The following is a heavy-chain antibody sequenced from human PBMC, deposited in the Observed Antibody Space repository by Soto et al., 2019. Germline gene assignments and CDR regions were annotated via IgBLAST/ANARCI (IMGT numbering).Heavy chain of an antibody. Sequence: ASVKVSCKASGYTFTSYGISWVRRAPGQRLEWLGIINASNGYTKYSQRFQGRVTITRDTSANTAYMELSSLRFEDTAVYYCARDGDGRAAAGMVSWGQGTLVTVSS. CDR1: GYTFTSYG. CDR3: ARDGDGRAAAGMVS. J-gene: IGHJ5*02. CDR2: INASNGYT. D-gene: IGHD6-13*01. V-gene: IGHV1-3*01.